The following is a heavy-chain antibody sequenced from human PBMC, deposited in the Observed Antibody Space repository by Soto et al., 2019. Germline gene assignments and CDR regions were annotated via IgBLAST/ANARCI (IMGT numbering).Heavy chain of an antibody. J-gene: IGHJ4*02. CDR2: ISSNGGST. CDR3: VNLYYYDSSGYLDY. CDR1: GFTFSSYA. V-gene: IGHV3-64D*06. D-gene: IGHD3-22*01. Sequence: GGSLRLSCSASGFTFSSYAMHWGRQAPGKGLEYVSAISSNGGSTYYADSVKGRFTISRDNSKNTLYLQMSSLRAEDTAVYYCVNLYYYDSSGYLDYWGQGTLVTVSS.